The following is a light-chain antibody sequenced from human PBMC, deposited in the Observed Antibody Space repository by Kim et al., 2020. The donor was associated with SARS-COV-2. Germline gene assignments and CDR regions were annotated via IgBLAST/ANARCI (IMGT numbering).Light chain of an antibody. CDR1: QSISSW. V-gene: IGKV1-5*01. CDR3: HQYQSYPYT. Sequence: ASVGDRVTITCRASQSISSWLAWYQHQPGTAPKLLIYDASSLQSGVPPRFSGRGSGTEFTLTISSLQPDDFATYYCHQYQSYPYTFGQGTKLEI. CDR2: DAS. J-gene: IGKJ2*01.